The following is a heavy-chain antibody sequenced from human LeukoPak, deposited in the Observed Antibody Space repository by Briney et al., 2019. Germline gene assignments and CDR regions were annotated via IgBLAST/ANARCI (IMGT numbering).Heavy chain of an antibody. Sequence: GESLKISCKGSGYIFTSYLIGWVRQMPGKGLEWMGIVYPGDSHATYGPSFQGHVTISADKSISTAYLQWSSLKASDTAMYYCARRGDSWRFDYWGQGTLVTVSS. D-gene: IGHD2-21*02. CDR3: ARRGDSWRFDY. CDR2: VYPGDSHA. J-gene: IGHJ4*02. CDR1: GYIFTSYL. V-gene: IGHV5-51*01.